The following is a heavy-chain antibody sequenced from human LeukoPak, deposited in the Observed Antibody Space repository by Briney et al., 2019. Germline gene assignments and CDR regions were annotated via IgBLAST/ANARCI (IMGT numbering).Heavy chain of an antibody. CDR2: INHSGST. J-gene: IGHJ6*03. V-gene: IGHV4-34*01. Sequence: PSETLSLTCAVYGGSFSGYYWSWIRQPPGKGLEWIGEINHSGSTNYNPSLKSRVTISVDTSKNQFSLKLSSVTAADTAVYYCARSELELRSYYYYMDVWGKGTTVTVSS. CDR3: ARSELELRSYYYYMDV. CDR1: GGSFSGYY. D-gene: IGHD1-7*01.